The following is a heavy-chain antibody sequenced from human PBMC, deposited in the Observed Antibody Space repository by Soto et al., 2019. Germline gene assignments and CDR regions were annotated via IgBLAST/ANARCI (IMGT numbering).Heavy chain of an antibody. CDR3: ARSGGSGYSHYYYYYGMDV. CDR2: ISAYNGNT. J-gene: IGHJ6*02. Sequence: ASVKVSCKASGYTFTSYGISWVRQAPGQGLEWMGWISAYNGNTNYAQKLQGRVTMTTDTSTSTDYMELRSLRSDDTAVYYCARSGGSGYSHYYYYYGMDVWGQGTTVTVSS. D-gene: IGHD3-22*01. CDR1: GYTFTSYG. V-gene: IGHV1-18*01.